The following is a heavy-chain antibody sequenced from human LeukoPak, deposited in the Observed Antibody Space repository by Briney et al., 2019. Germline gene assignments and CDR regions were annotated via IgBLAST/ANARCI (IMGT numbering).Heavy chain of an antibody. CDR2: VYYSGST. CDR1: GVSISSSDYY. Sequence: PSETLSLTCTVSGVSISSSDYYWGWFRQPPGKGLEWIGSVYYSGSTYYNPSLKSRLTISLDTSKNQFSLKQTSVTAADTAVYYCAREQGPFDYWGQGTLVTVSS. J-gene: IGHJ4*02. V-gene: IGHV4-39*07. CDR3: AREQGPFDY.